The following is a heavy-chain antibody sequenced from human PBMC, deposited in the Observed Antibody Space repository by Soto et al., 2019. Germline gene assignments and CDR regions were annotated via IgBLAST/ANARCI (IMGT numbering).Heavy chain of an antibody. CDR3: ARGGGDGYNLVY. J-gene: IGHJ4*02. CDR1: GGSFSGYY. CDR2: INHSGST. V-gene: IGHV4-34*01. D-gene: IGHD2-21*01. Sequence: SETLSLTCAVYGGSFSGYYWSWIRQPPGKGLEWIGEINHSGSTNYNPSLKSRVIISVDTSKNQFSLKLSSVTAADTAVYYCARGGGDGYNLVYWGQGTLVTVSS.